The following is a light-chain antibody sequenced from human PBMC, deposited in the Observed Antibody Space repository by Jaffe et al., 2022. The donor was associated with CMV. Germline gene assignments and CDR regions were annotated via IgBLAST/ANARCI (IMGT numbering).Light chain of an antibody. CDR2: GAS. Sequence: EIVMTQSPATLSVSPGERATLSCRASQSVSSNLAWYQQKPGQAPRLLIYGASTRATGIPARFSGSGSGTEFTLTISSLQSEDFAVYYCQQYNNWPLEEGFTFGPGTKVDIK. CDR1: QSVSSN. V-gene: IGKV3-15*01. CDR3: QQYNNWPLEEGFT. J-gene: IGKJ3*01.